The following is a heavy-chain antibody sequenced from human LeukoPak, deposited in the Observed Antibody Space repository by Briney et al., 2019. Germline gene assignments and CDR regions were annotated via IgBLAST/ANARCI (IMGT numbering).Heavy chain of an antibody. CDR3: ARGFVLGAAKNYFDY. J-gene: IGHJ4*01. CDR2: ISYDGTNK. V-gene: IGHV3-30-3*01. Sequence: SGGSLRLPCAASGFTFTNYDLHWVRQAPGKGLEWVAVISYDGTNKYYAVSVKGRFTISRDNSKNTLSLQMNSLRAEDTALYYCARGFVLGAAKNYFDYWGKEAWFTVSS. CDR1: GFTFTNYD. D-gene: IGHD2-21*02.